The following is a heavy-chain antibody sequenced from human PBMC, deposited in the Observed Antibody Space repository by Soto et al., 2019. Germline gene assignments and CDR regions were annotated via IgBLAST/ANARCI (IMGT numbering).Heavy chain of an antibody. D-gene: IGHD2-2*01. J-gene: IGHJ4*02. CDR1: GFTFSSHW. V-gene: IGHV3-74*01. CDR2: ISGDGRTT. Sequence: GGSLRLSCAASGFTFSSHWMNWVRQAPGKGLVWVSRISGDGRTTSHADSVKGRFTISRDNAKNTLYLQVNSLRVEDTAVYYCARGVSNYSSSSCYFDFWGQGILVTVSS. CDR3: ARGVSNYSSSSCYFDF.